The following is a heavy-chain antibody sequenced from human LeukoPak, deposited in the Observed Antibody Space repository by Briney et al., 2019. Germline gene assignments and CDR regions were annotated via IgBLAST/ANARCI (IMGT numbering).Heavy chain of an antibody. CDR1: GGSISSGGYY. V-gene: IGHV4-30-2*01. CDR2: IYHSGST. CDR3: ARDGYCSSTSCPYYYYYMDV. Sequence: TSETLSLTCTVSGGSISSGGYYWSWIRQPPGKGLEWIGYIYHSGSTYYNPSLKSRVTISVDRSKNQFSLKLSSVTAADTAVYYCARDGYCSSTSCPYYYYYMDVWGKGTTVTVSS. D-gene: IGHD2-2*03. J-gene: IGHJ6*03.